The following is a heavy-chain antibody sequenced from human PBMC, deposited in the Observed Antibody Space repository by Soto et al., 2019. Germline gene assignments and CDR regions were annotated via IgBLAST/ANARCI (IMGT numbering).Heavy chain of an antibody. CDR3: AIPSSPGPHAS. D-gene: IGHD6-6*01. J-gene: IGHJ5*02. CDR2: INHSGST. V-gene: IGHV4-34*01. CDR1: GGSFSGYY. Sequence: TLSLTCAVYGGSFSGYYWSWIRQPPGKGLEWIGEINHSGSTNYNPSLKSRVTISVDTSKNQFSLKLSSVTAADTAVYYCAIPSSPGPHASWGQGPLVLVP.